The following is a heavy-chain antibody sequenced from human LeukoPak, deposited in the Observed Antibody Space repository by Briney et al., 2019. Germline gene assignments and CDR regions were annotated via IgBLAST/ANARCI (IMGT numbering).Heavy chain of an antibody. CDR3: AREQYYDFWSGYIEYYFDY. J-gene: IGHJ4*02. D-gene: IGHD3-3*01. CDR2: ISASGDTT. CDR1: GFPFSTYA. Sequence: GGSLRLSCAASGFPFSTYAMSWVRQAPGKGLEWVSAISASGDTTYYADSVRGRFTISRDNSKNTLYLQMNSLRAEDTAVYYCAREQYYDFWSGYIEYYFDYWGQGTLVTVSS. V-gene: IGHV3-23*01.